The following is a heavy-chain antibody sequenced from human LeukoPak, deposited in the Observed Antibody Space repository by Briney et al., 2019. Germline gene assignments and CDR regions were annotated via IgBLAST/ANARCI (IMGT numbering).Heavy chain of an antibody. CDR1: GFAVSSNY. D-gene: IGHD6-13*01. V-gene: IGHV3-53*01. Sequence: GGSLRLSCAASGFAVSSNYMTWVRQAPGKGLEWVSVVYSGGSTEDADSVKGRFTISRDNSKKTLYLQMNSLRAEDTAVYYCARTSSAVNTKGLDSWGQGTLVTVSS. CDR3: ARTSSAVNTKGLDS. CDR2: VYSGGST. J-gene: IGHJ4*02.